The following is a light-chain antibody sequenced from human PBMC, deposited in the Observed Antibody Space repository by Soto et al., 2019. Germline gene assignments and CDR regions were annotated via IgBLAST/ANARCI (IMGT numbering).Light chain of an antibody. V-gene: IGLV2-14*01. CDR2: DVS. Sequence: QSALTQPASVSGSPGQSITISCTGTSSDVGGYNYVSWYQQHPGKAPKLMIYDVSNRPPGVSNRFSGSKSGNTASLTISGLQAEDEADYYCSSYTSSTRGVFGGGTKLTVL. J-gene: IGLJ2*01. CDR3: SSYTSSTRGV. CDR1: SSDVGGYNY.